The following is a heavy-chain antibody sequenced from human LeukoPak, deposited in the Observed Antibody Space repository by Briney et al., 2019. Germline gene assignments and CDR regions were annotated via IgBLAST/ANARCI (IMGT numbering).Heavy chain of an antibody. CDR2: IKPDGSER. CDR3: ARPIAAAAMDV. CDR1: GFSFSGYW. D-gene: IGHD6-13*01. Sequence: GGSLRLSCAASGFSFSGYWMSWVRQAPGKGLEWVANIKPDGSERYYVDSVKGRFTISRDNAKNSLYLQMNSLRAEDTAVCYCARPIAAAAMDVWGQGTTVTVSS. J-gene: IGHJ6*02. V-gene: IGHV3-7*01.